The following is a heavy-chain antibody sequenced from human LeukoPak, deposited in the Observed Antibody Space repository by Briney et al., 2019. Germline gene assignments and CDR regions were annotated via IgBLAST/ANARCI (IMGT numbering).Heavy chain of an antibody. V-gene: IGHV5-51*01. J-gene: IGHJ2*01. CDR3: AKGYWYFDL. CDR2: IYPSDSDT. Sequence: GESLKISCKGSGYSFTDYWIGWVRQMPGKGLEWMGIIYPSDSDTKYSPSFQDQVTISVDKSISTAYLQWSSLKTSDSAMYYCAKGYWYFDLWGRGTLLTVSS. CDR1: GYSFTDYW.